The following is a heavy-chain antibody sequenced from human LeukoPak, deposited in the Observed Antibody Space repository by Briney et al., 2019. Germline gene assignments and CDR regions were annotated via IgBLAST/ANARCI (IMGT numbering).Heavy chain of an antibody. J-gene: IGHJ4*02. CDR2: ISGSGGST. Sequence: PGGSLRLSCAASGFIFNNYALSWVRQTPGKGLEWVSAISGSGGSTYYADSVKGRFTISRDNSKNTLYLQMNSLRAEDTAVYYCAKGIITSFGGGQGTLVTVSS. V-gene: IGHV3-23*01. CDR3: AKGIITSFG. D-gene: IGHD3-16*01. CDR1: GFIFNNYA.